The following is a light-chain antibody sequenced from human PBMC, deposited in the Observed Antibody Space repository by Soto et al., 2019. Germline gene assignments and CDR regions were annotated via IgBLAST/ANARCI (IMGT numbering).Light chain of an antibody. CDR1: QSISNY. Sequence: DIQVTQSPSSVSASVGDRVTITCRASQSISNYLNWYQQKPGKAPKLLIYAASSLQGGVPSRFSGRGSGTNFTLTISSLQPEDFATYYCQQSYNTPLTFGQGTKVDIK. CDR2: AAS. CDR3: QQSYNTPLT. J-gene: IGKJ1*01. V-gene: IGKV1-39*01.